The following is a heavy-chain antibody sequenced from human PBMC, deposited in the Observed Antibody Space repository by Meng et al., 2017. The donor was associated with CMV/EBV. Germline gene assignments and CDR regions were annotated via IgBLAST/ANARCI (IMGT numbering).Heavy chain of an antibody. Sequence: GESLKISCAASGFTVSSNYMSWVRQAPGKGLEWVSVIYSGGSTYYADAVKGRFTISRDNSKNTLYLQMNSVRAEDTAVYYCARAPSSEGYWGQGTLVTVSS. CDR1: GFTVSSNY. CDR3: ARAPSSEGY. D-gene: IGHD3-16*01. V-gene: IGHV3-53*01. CDR2: IYSGGST. J-gene: IGHJ4*02.